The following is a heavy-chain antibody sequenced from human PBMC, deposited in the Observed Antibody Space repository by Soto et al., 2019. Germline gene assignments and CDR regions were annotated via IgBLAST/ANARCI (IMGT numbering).Heavy chain of an antibody. CDR3: ARLGASYQSLDP. J-gene: IGHJ5*02. V-gene: IGHV4-59*08. CDR2: IYYGGST. CDR1: GGSIRPYY. Sequence: PRSFTCTVSGGSIRPYYWRWIRQPPGKGLEWVGYIYYGGSTSYNPSLKSRVTISLETSKSQFSLRLSSVTAADTAVYYCARLGASYQSLDPWGPGPLVT. D-gene: IGHD2-2*01.